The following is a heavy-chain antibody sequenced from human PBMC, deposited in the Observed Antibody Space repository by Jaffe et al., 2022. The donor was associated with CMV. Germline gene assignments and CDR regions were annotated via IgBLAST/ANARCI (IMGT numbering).Heavy chain of an antibody. CDR2: ISSSSSYI. CDR3: ARDTTVIIRRYYYMDV. D-gene: IGHD4-17*01. J-gene: IGHJ6*03. V-gene: IGHV3-21*06. Sequence: EVQLVESGGGLVKPGGSLRLSCAASGFTFSSYSMNWVRQAPGKGLEWVSSISSSSSYIYYADSVKGRFTISRDNAKNSLYLQMNSLRADDTAVYYCARDTTVIIRRYYYMDVWGKGTTVTVSS. CDR1: GFTFSSYS.